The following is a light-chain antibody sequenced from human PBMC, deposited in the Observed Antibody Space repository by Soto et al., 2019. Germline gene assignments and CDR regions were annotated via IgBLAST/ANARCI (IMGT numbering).Light chain of an antibody. CDR2: AAS. CDR3: QQSYSTPQNT. Sequence: DIQMTQSPSSLSASVGDRVTITCRASQSIRYYLNWYQQKPGKAPKLLIYAASSLQSEVPSRFSGSGSGTDFTLTISSLQPEDFATYYCQQSYSTPQNTFGQGTKLEIK. J-gene: IGKJ2*01. CDR1: QSIRYY. V-gene: IGKV1-39*01.